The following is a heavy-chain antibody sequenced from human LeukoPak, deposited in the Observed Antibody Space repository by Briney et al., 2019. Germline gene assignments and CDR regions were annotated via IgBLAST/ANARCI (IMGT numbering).Heavy chain of an antibody. J-gene: IGHJ4*02. D-gene: IGHD2-15*01. V-gene: IGHV3-7*01. CDR1: GFTFSSYW. CDR3: ARGPKIVVVVAATPDVY. CDR2: IKQDGSEK. Sequence: GGSLRLSCAAPGFTFSSYWMSWVRQAPGKGLKWVANIKQDGSEKYYVDSVKGRFTISRDNAKNSLYLQMNSLRAEDTAVYYCARGPKIVVVVAATPDVYWGQGTLVTVSS.